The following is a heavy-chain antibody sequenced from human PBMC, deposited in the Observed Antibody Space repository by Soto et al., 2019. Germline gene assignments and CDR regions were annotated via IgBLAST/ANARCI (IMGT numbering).Heavy chain of an antibody. J-gene: IGHJ6*02. CDR2: INSDGSST. CDR3: ARGSGVRGATPYYYYGMDV. V-gene: IGHV3-74*01. D-gene: IGHD3-10*01. Sequence: HPGGSLRLSCAASGFTFSSYWMLWVRQAPGKGLVWVSRINSDGSSTTYADSVKGRFTISRDNAKNTLYLQMNSLRAEDTAVYYCARGSGVRGATPYYYYGMDVWGQGTTVTVSS. CDR1: GFTFSSYW.